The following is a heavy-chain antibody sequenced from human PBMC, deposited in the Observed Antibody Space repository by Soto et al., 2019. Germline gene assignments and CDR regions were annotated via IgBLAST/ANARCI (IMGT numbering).Heavy chain of an antibody. Sequence: QVQLVESGGGLVKPGGSLRLSCAASGFTFSDYYMSWIRQAPGKGMEWASYISSSGSTIYYADSVKGRFTNSRDNAKNSLYLQMNSLRGENTAVYYCARARGRYFDWLYWGHDAFDIWGQGTMVSVSS. V-gene: IGHV3-11*01. D-gene: IGHD3-9*01. J-gene: IGHJ3*02. CDR3: ARARGRYFDWLYWGHDAFDI. CDR1: GFTFSDYY. CDR2: ISSSGSTI.